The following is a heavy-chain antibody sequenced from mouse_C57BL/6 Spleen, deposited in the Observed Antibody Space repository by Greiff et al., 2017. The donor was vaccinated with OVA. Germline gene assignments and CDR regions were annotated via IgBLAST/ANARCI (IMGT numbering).Heavy chain of an antibody. J-gene: IGHJ2*01. V-gene: IGHV1-82*01. CDR2: IYPGDGDT. CDR3: ATDWPYFDY. Sequence: QVQLQQSGPELVKPGASVKISCKASGYAFSSSWMNWVKQRPGKGLEWIGRIYPGDGDTNYNGKFKGKATLTADKSSSTAYMQLSSLTSEDSAVYFCATDWPYFDYWGQGTTRTVSS. CDR1: GYAFSSSW. D-gene: IGHD4-1*01.